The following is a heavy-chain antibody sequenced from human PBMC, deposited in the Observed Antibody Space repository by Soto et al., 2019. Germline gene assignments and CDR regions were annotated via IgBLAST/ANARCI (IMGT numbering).Heavy chain of an antibody. CDR2: ISGSGDTT. V-gene: IGHV3-23*01. CDR1: RLTFSSYA. Sequence: EVQLLESGGGLVQPGGSLRLSCVTSRLTFSSYALNWVRQAPGKGLEWVSSISGSGDTTYYADSVKGRFTISRDNSKNTLYLQMKSLRVEDTALYYCAKADYSYSWAPGDYWGQGTLVTVSS. J-gene: IGHJ4*02. D-gene: IGHD6-13*01. CDR3: AKADYSYSWAPGDY.